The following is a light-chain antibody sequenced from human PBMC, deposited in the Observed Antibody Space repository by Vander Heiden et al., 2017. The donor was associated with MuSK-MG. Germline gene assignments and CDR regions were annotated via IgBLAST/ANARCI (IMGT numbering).Light chain of an antibody. J-gene: IGKJ4*01. V-gene: IGKV1-33*01. CDR1: QDINNY. CDR2: DAS. CDR3: QQYDNLPLT. Sequence: DIQVPQSPSSLSASVGDRVTITCQSSQDINNYLNWYQQKPGKAPKLLIYDASNLETGVPSRFSGSGSGTDFTFTISSLQPEDIATYYCQQYDNLPLTFGGGTKVEIK.